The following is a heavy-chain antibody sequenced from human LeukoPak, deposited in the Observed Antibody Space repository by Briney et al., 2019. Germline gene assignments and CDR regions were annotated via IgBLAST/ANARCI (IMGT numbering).Heavy chain of an antibody. CDR1: GYTFTGYY. CDR2: INPNSGGT. V-gene: IGHV1-2*02. J-gene: IGHJ4*02. CDR3: ARVRYSGSHLLDY. Sequence: GALVKVSCKASGYTFTGYYMHWVRQAPGQGLEWMGWINPNSGGTNYAQKFQGRVTMTRDTSISTAYMELSRLRSDDTAVYYCARVRYSGSHLLDYWGQGTLVTVSS. D-gene: IGHD1-26*01.